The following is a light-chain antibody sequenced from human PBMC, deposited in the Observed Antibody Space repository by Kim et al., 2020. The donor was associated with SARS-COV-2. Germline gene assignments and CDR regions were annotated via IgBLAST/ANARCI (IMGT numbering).Light chain of an antibody. CDR3: QQYLSWPIT. Sequence: IVMTQAPATLSVSPGERVTLSCRASLGVRSNLAWYRQKPGQAPRLLIYSASSRAAGVPDRFSGSGSGTQFTLTITSLQPEDFAIYYCQQYLSWPITFGQGTRLEIK. CDR1: LGVRSN. V-gene: IGKV3-15*01. CDR2: SAS. J-gene: IGKJ5*01.